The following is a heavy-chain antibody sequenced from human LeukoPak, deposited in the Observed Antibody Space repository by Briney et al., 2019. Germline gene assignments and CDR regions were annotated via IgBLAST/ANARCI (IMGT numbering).Heavy chain of an antibody. Sequence: VASVNVSCKASGYTFTSYYMHWVRQAPGQGLEWMGIINPSGGSTSYAQKFQGRVTMTRDTSTSTVYMELSSLRSEDTAVYYCARDPHCGGDCYLYRFDYWGQGTLVTVSS. CDR2: INPSGGST. J-gene: IGHJ4*02. V-gene: IGHV1-46*01. D-gene: IGHD2-21*02. CDR3: ARDPHCGGDCYLYRFDY. CDR1: GYTFTSYY.